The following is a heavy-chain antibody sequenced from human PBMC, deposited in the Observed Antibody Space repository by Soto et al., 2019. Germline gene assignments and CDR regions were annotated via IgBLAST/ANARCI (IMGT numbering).Heavy chain of an antibody. CDR3: TISSRELNWYFDL. J-gene: IGHJ2*01. CDR1: GFTFSGSA. D-gene: IGHD6-13*01. CDR2: IRSKANSYAT. Sequence: GGSLRLSCAASGFTFSGSAMHWVRQASGKGLEWVGRIRSKANSYATAYAASVKGRFTISRDDSKNTAYLQMNSLKTEDTAVYYCTISSRELNWYFDLWGRGTLVTVSS. V-gene: IGHV3-73*01.